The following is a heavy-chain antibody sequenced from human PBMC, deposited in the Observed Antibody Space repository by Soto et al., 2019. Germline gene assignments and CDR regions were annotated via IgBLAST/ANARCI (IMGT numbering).Heavy chain of an antibody. Sequence: ASVKVSCKVSGYTLTELSMHWVRQAPGKGLEWMGGFDPEDGETIYAQKFQGRVTMTEDTSTDTAYMELSSLRSEDTAVYYCATEGIAVAGTFFGLDYWGQGTLVTVSS. CDR3: ATEGIAVAGTFFGLDY. J-gene: IGHJ4*02. CDR1: GYTLTELS. D-gene: IGHD6-19*01. V-gene: IGHV1-24*01. CDR2: FDPEDGET.